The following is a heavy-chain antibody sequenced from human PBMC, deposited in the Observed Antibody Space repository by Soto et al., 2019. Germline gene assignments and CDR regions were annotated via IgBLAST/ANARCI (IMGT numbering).Heavy chain of an antibody. D-gene: IGHD5-18*01. Sequence: EVQLLESGGGLVQPGGSLRLSCAASGFTFSSYGMTWVRQAPGKGLEWVSFSSATGAGTYYAYSVKGRFTIARDNAKNTRSLQMPRRRAVDAAVSSSANDRRAGGNGGLDTDFWGQGALVILSS. CDR1: GFTFSSYG. J-gene: IGHJ4*02. CDR3: ANDRRAGGNGGLDTDF. V-gene: IGHV3-23*01. CDR2: SSATGAGT.